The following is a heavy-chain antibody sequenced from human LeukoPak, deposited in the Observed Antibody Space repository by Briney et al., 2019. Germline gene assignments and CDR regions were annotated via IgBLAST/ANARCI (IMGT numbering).Heavy chain of an antibody. CDR3: ATDRGWRTSGYYLYYFEY. V-gene: IGHV3-7*01. Sequence: GGSLRLSCAASGFIFTNYFMSWVRQAPGKGLEWVASIKHDGSEKYYVDSVRGRFTISRDNTMNSLYLHMSSLRAEDMAVYYCATDRGWRTSGYYLYYFEYWGQGTLVTFSS. CDR1: GFIFTNYF. J-gene: IGHJ4*02. CDR2: IKHDGSEK. D-gene: IGHD3-3*01.